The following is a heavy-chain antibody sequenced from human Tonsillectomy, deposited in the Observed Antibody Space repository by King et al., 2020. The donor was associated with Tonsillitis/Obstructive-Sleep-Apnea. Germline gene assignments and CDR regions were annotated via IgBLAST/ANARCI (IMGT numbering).Heavy chain of an antibody. CDR1: GFTFGDYA. Sequence: VQLVESGGGLVQPGRSLRLSCTASGFTFGDYAMSWVRQAPGKGLEGVGFIRSKAYGGTTDYAASVKGRFSISRDDSKSIAYLQMNSLKTEDTAVYYCTRIPYSSGPYYFDYWGQGTVLTVSS. V-gene: IGHV3-49*04. CDR2: IRSKAYGGTT. CDR3: TRIPYSSGPYYFDY. J-gene: IGHJ4*02. D-gene: IGHD5-18*01.